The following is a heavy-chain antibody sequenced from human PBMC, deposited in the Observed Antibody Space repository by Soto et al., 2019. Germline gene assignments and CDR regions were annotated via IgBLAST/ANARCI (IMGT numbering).Heavy chain of an antibody. CDR2: IWYDGSNK. V-gene: IGHV3-33*06. CDR1: GFIYSRYG. Sequence: GGSLRLSCEASGFIYSRYGMHWVRQAPGKGLEWVALIWYDGSNKYYADSVKGRFTISRDNSKNTLYLHMNSLRAEDTAVYHCAKKSPLGGMRAPYPTAWDYWSRGALVTVSS. J-gene: IGHJ4*02. CDR3: AKKSPLGGMRAPYPTAWDY. D-gene: IGHD2-8*01.